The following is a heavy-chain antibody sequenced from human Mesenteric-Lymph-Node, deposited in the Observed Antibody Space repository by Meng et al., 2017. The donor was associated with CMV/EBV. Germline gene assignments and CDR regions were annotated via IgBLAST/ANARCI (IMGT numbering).Heavy chain of an antibody. Sequence: GTFSSYAISWVRQAPGQGLEWMGRIIPILGIANYAQKFQGRVTITADKSTSTAYMELSSLRSEDTAVYYCASDIVLMVYAISYVDYWGQGTLVTVSS. J-gene: IGHJ4*02. D-gene: IGHD2-8*01. CDR1: GTFSSYA. CDR2: IIPILGIA. CDR3: ASDIVLMVYAISYVDY. V-gene: IGHV1-69*04.